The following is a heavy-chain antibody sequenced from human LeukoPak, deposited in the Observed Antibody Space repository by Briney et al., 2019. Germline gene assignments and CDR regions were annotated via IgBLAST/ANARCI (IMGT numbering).Heavy chain of an antibody. CDR2: IYYSGST. Sequence: SETLSLICTVSGGSINSSSYYWGWIRQPPGKGLEWIGSIYYSGSTYYNPSLKSRVTISVDTSKNQFSLKLTSVTAADTAVYYCARRNYFDSSGYTYWGQGTLVTVSS. V-gene: IGHV4-39*01. CDR3: ARRNYFDSSGYTY. CDR1: GGSINSSSYY. J-gene: IGHJ4*02. D-gene: IGHD3-22*01.